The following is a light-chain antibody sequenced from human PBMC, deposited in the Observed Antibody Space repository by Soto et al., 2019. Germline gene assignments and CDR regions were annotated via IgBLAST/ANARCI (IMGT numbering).Light chain of an antibody. Sequence: DIQMTQSPASLSASVGDRVTITCQASQDINNYLNWFQQKPVKAPKLLIYGASNLETGVPSRFSGSGSGTDFTFTISSLQTEDISIYYCQQYDDVPITFGQGTRLQIK. V-gene: IGKV1-33*01. J-gene: IGKJ5*01. CDR2: GAS. CDR3: QQYDDVPIT. CDR1: QDINNY.